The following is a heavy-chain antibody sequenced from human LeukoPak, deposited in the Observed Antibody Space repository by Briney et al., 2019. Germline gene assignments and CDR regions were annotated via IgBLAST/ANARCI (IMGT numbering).Heavy chain of an antibody. V-gene: IGHV1-69*05. D-gene: IGHD4-17*01. Sequence: GASVKVSCKASGGTFSSYAIRWVRQAPGQGLEWMGRVIPIFGTANYAQKFQGRVTITTDESTSTAYMERSSLRSEDTAVYYCARDRGTTVTTGKGGWFDPWGQGTLVTVSS. CDR3: ARDRGTTVTTGKGGWFDP. CDR1: GGTFSSYA. CDR2: VIPIFGTA. J-gene: IGHJ5*02.